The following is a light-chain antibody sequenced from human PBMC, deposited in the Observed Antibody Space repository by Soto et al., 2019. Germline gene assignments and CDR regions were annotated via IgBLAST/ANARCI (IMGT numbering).Light chain of an antibody. CDR3: SSYAGSRNV. CDR2: EVN. CDR1: SSDVGGYNY. J-gene: IGLJ1*01. Sequence: QSALTQPPSASGSPGQSVAISCTGTSSDVGGYNYVSWYQQHPGKAPKLMIYEVNKRPSGVPDRFSGSKSGNTASLTVSGLNAADDSDYYCSSYAGSRNVIGTGTKMTVL. V-gene: IGLV2-8*01.